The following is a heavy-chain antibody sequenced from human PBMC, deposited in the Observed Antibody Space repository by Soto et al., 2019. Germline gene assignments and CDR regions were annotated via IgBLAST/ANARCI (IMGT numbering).Heavy chain of an antibody. J-gene: IGHJ6*02. CDR3: AREPLLKPVLGMDV. V-gene: IGHV4-31*03. CDR2: IYYSGST. D-gene: IGHD3-3*01. CDR1: GGSISSGGYY. Sequence: PSETLSLTCTVSGGSISSGGYYWSWIRQHPGKGLEWIGYIYYSGSTYYNPSLKSRVTISVDTSKNQFSLKLSSVTAADTAVYYCAREPLLKPVLGMDVWGQGTTVTVSS.